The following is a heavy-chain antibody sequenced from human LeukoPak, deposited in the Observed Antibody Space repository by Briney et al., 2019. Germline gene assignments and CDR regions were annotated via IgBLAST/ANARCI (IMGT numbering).Heavy chain of an antibody. J-gene: IGHJ6*02. D-gene: IGHD3-16*01. Sequence: GASVKVSCKASGYTFTSYWIQWVRQAPGQGLEWMGLINPNDGSTTYTHKFQGRVTMTRDTSTSTVYMDLSSLTSEDTAVYYCASPRVLIHYYYGMDVWGQGTTVTVSS. CDR1: GYTFTSYW. CDR2: INPNDGST. V-gene: IGHV1-46*01. CDR3: ASPRVLIHYYYGMDV.